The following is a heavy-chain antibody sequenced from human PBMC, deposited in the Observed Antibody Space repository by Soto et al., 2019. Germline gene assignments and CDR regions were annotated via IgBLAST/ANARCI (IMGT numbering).Heavy chain of an antibody. J-gene: IGHJ4*02. Sequence: QSLTCTVSGGSISSYYWSWIRQPAGKGLEWIGRIYTSGSTNYNPSLKSRVTMSVDTSKNQFSLKLSSVTAADTAVYYCARDYTIFGVVLSHVFDYWGQGTLVTVSS. CDR2: IYTSGST. CDR3: ARDYTIFGVVLSHVFDY. D-gene: IGHD3-3*01. V-gene: IGHV4-4*07. CDR1: GGSISSYY.